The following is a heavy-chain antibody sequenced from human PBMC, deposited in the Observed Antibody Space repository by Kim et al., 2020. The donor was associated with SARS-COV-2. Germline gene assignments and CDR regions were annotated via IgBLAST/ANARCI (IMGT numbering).Heavy chain of an antibody. D-gene: IGHD3-16*01. CDR1: GFTFSNCA. CDR3: VKESYPARDY. V-gene: IGHV3-64D*09. Sequence: GGSLRLSCSASGFTFSNCAMHWVRQAPGKGLEDVASISSNGANTYYADSVKGRFTISRDNSKNTLSLQMSGLTTDDTAIYYCVKESYPARDYWDQGTLVTVSS. J-gene: IGHJ4*02. CDR2: ISSNGANT.